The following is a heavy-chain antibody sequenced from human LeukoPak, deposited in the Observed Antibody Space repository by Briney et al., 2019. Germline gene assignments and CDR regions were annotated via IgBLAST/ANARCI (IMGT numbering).Heavy chain of an antibody. V-gene: IGHV3-23*01. D-gene: IGHD5-24*01. CDR2: LSGSGGST. CDR3: AKDWAGSDKRYYFDY. CDR1: GFTFSSYA. Sequence: PGGSLRLSCAASGFTFSSYAMTWVRQAPGKGLEWVSALSGSGGSTYYADFVKGRFTISRDNSQNTLYLQMNSLRAEDTAVYYCAKDWAGSDKRYYFDYWGQGTLVTVSS. J-gene: IGHJ4*02.